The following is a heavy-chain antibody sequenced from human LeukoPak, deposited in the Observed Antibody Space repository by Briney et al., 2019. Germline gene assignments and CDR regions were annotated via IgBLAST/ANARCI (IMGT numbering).Heavy chain of an antibody. J-gene: IGHJ5*02. CDR1: GFTFSSYW. D-gene: IGHD3-3*01. V-gene: IGHV3-7*01. CDR2: IKKDGRGK. Sequence: PGGSLRLSCAASGFTFSSYWMSWVRQAPGKGLEWVAHIKKDGRGKYYVDSVKGRFTISRDNAKNSLYLQMNSLRAEGTAVYYCSSEYYDFWSGYYTDNWFDRWGQGTLVTVSS. CDR3: SSEYYDFWSGYYTDNWFDR.